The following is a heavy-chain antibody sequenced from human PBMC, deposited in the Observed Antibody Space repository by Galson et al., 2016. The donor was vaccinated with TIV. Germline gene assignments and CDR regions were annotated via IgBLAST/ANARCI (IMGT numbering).Heavy chain of an antibody. CDR1: GYTFTANY. CDR3: VRVIRGGGPGN. D-gene: IGHD2-15*01. Sequence: SVKVSCKASGYTFTANYVHWVRQAPGQGLEWMGWISPDSGNTKITQKFQGRVTMTRDTSASTTHLDLSRLGFDDTAMYYCVRVIRGGGPGNWGQGTLVTGSS. V-gene: IGHV1-2*02. J-gene: IGHJ4*02. CDR2: ISPDSGNT.